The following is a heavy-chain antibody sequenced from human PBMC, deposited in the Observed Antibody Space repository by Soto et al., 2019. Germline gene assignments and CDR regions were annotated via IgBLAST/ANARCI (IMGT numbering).Heavy chain of an antibody. V-gene: IGHV2-5*02. D-gene: IGHD3-16*02. CDR3: AYSYDFDWGRYRFSC. Sequence: QITLKESGPTLVKPTQTLTLTCTFSGFSLSTSGVGVGWIRQPPGKALERLALIYWDDDKGYRTSLKSRLTITKDTSKNLLVLSMHNKDPVATATYYCAYSYDFDWGRYRFSCWGQGTLVTISS. CDR1: GFSLSTSGVG. J-gene: IGHJ4*02. CDR2: IYWDDDK.